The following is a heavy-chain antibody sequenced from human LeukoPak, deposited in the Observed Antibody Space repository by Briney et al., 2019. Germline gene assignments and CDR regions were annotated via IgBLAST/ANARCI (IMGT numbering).Heavy chain of an antibody. Sequence: PSETLSLTCTVSGGSITIGGYYWSWVRQHPGKGLEWIGYMYYTGSTNYNPSLKSRVIIAVDMSKNQFSLKLSSVTAADTAVYYCATAMYCSSPSCFDYWGQGTLVTVSS. D-gene: IGHD2-2*01. J-gene: IGHJ4*02. V-gene: IGHV4-61*08. CDR2: MYYTGST. CDR1: GGSITIGGYY. CDR3: ATAMYCSSPSCFDY.